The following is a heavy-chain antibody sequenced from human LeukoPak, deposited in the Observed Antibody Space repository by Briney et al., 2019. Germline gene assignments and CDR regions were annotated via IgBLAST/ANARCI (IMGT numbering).Heavy chain of an antibody. CDR1: GFTFSSYA. CDR3: ARSYYYDSSGPDY. Sequence: RSLRLSCAASGFTFSSYAMHWVRHAPGKGLEWVAVISYDGSNKYYADSVKGRFTISRDNSKNTLYLQMNSLIAEDTAVYYCARSYYYDSSGPDYWGQGTLVTVSS. J-gene: IGHJ4*02. V-gene: IGHV3-30*04. D-gene: IGHD3-22*01. CDR2: ISYDGSNK.